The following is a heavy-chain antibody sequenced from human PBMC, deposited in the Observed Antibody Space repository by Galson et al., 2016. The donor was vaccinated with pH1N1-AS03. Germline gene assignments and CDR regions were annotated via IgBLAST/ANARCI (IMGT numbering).Heavy chain of an antibody. V-gene: IGHV4-4*02. Sequence: ETLSLTCAVSGDSISTSNWWSWVRQPPGKGLEWIGEVSHAGRTNYSPSLKSRVTISIDTSKNQFSLKLSSVTAADTAVYYCARFRSSWTFYYGLDVWGQGTTVTVSS. CDR3: ARFRSSWTFYYGLDV. CDR2: VSHAGRT. D-gene: IGHD6-13*01. J-gene: IGHJ6*02. CDR1: GDSISTSNW.